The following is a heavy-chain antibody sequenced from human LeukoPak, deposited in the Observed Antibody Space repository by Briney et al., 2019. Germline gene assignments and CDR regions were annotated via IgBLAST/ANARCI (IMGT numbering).Heavy chain of an antibody. J-gene: IGHJ6*02. CDR3: ARGGGLDV. CDR2: INHNGNVN. D-gene: IGHD3-16*01. Sequence: GGSLRLSCAAPGFTFSSYWMNWARQAPGKGLEWVASINHNGNVNYYVDSVKGRFAISRDNAKNSLYLQMSNLRAEDTAVYFCARGGGLDVWGQGTTVTVSS. CDR1: GFTFSSYW. V-gene: IGHV3-7*03.